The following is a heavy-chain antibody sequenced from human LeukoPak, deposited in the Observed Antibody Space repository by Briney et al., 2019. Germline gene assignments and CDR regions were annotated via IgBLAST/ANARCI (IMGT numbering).Heavy chain of an antibody. D-gene: IGHD2-2*02. CDR3: AKANGHYTIPRDSCPDY. V-gene: IGHV3-23*01. Sequence: GGSLRLSCGASGFTFSNYAMSWVRQAPGKGLEWVSAISSSGGHTFYADSVKGRFTISRDNSKNTLYLQVNSLRGEDTAIYYCAKANGHYTIPRDSCPDYWGQGTLVTVSS. CDR1: GFTFSNYA. CDR2: ISSSGGHT. J-gene: IGHJ4*02.